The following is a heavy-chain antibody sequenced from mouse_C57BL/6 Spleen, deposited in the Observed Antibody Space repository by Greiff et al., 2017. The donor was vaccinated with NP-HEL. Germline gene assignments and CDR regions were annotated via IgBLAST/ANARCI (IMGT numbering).Heavy chain of an antibody. CDR1: GYAFSSYW. V-gene: IGHV1-80*01. CDR2: IYPGDGDT. CDR3: ARDYYGYDEGLDY. Sequence: QVQLKQSGAELVKPGASVKISCKASGYAFSSYWMNWVKQRPGKGLEWIGQIYPGDGDTNYNGKFKGKATLTADKSSSTAYMQLSSLTSEDSAVYFCARDYYGYDEGLDYWGQGTTLTVSS. J-gene: IGHJ2*01. D-gene: IGHD2-2*01.